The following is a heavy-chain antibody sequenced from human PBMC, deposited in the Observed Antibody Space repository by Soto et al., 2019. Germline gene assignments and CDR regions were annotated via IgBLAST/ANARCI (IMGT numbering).Heavy chain of an antibody. CDR1: GFTFSSYA. CDR3: ARDNWNYVSAFDI. Sequence: QVQLVESGGGVVQPGRSLRLSCAASGFTFSSYAMHWVRQAPGKGLEWVAVIWNDGTNKYYADSVKGRFTISRDNSKTPLYLQMNSLRAEDTAVYYCARDNWNYVSAFDIWGQGTMVTVSS. V-gene: IGHV3-33*01. D-gene: IGHD1-7*01. CDR2: IWNDGTNK. J-gene: IGHJ3*02.